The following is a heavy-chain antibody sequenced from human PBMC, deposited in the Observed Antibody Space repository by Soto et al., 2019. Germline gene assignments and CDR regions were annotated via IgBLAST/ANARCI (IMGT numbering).Heavy chain of an antibody. J-gene: IGHJ4*02. V-gene: IGHV1-18*01. CDR2: ISAYNGNA. Sequence: ASVKVSCKASGYTFTSYGISWVRQAPGQGLEWMGWISAYNGNANYAQKLQGRVTITTDESTSTAYMELSSLRSEDTAVYYCARDRRLGSSFSDYFDYWGQGTLVTVSS. CDR3: ARDRRLGSSFSDYFDY. CDR1: GYTFTSYG. D-gene: IGHD6-6*01.